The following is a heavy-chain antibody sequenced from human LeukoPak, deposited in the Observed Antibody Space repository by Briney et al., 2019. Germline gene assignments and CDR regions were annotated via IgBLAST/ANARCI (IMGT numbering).Heavy chain of an antibody. CDR1: GFTFSSYS. J-gene: IGHJ4*02. V-gene: IGHV3-21*04. CDR2: ISSSSSYI. Sequence: GGSLRLSCAASGFTFSSYSMNWVRQAPGKGLEWVSSISSSSSYIYYADSVKGRFTISRDNAKNSLYLQMNSLRAEDTALYFCARRYYDSSGYYEAHDYWGQGTLVTVSS. CDR3: ARRYYDSSGYYEAHDY. D-gene: IGHD3-22*01.